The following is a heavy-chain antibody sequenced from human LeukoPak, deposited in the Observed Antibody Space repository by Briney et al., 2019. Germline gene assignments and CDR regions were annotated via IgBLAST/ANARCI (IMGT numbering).Heavy chain of an antibody. CDR1: GFTFDDYA. D-gene: IGHD3-10*01. Sequence: GGSLRLSGAASGFTFDDYAMHWVRQAPGKGREWVSGISWNSGSIGYADSVKGRFTISRDNSKNTMYLQMNSLRTEDTAVYYCATPVPHGSDPSLYYYYMDVWGKGTTVTISS. CDR2: ISWNSGSI. CDR3: ATPVPHGSDPSLYYYYMDV. V-gene: IGHV3-9*01. J-gene: IGHJ6*03.